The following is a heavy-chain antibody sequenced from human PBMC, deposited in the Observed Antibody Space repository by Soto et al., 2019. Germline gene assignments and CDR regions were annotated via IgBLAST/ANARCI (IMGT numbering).Heavy chain of an antibody. V-gene: IGHV4-34*01. CDR3: ARDKITGLFDY. CDR1: GGSFSGYY. J-gene: IGHJ4*02. Sequence: SETLSLTCAVYGGSFSGYYWSWIRQPPGTGLEWIGEINHSGSTNYNPSLKSRVTISVDTSKNQFSLKLTSVTAAETSVYYCARDKITGLFDYWAQATLVTVSS. D-gene: IGHD2-8*02. CDR2: INHSGST.